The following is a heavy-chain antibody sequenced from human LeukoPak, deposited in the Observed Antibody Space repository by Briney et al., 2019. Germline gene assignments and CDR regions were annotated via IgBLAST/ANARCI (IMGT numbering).Heavy chain of an antibody. CDR3: ARGDDSSGWRGAAFDI. CDR2: ISYDGSNK. D-gene: IGHD6-19*01. Sequence: GGSLRLSCAASGFTFSSYGMHWVRQAPGKGLEWVAVISYDGSNKYYADSVKGRFTISRDNAENSLYLQMNSLRAEDTALYYCARGDDSSGWRGAAFDIWGQGTMVTVPS. J-gene: IGHJ3*02. CDR1: GFTFSSYG. V-gene: IGHV3-30*03.